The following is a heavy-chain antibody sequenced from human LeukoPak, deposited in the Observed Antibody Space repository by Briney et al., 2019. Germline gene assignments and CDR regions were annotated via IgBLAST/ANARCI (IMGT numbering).Heavy chain of an antibody. CDR1: GGSISSYY. Sequence: SETLSLTCTVSGGSISSYYWSWIRQPPGKGLEWIGYIYYSGSTYYNPSLKSRVTISVDTSKNQFSLKLSSVTAADTAVYYCAREPWGVGATHFDYWGQGTLVTVSS. V-gene: IGHV4-59*01. CDR3: AREPWGVGATHFDY. J-gene: IGHJ4*02. D-gene: IGHD1-26*01. CDR2: IYYSGST.